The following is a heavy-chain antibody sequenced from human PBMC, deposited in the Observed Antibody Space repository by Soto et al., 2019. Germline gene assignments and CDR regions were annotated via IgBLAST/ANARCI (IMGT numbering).Heavy chain of an antibody. J-gene: IGHJ4*02. CDR3: ARDSCTVTPCYFDY. CDR1: GFTVNSNY. V-gene: IGHV3-66*01. Sequence: GGSLRLSCTASGFTVNSNYMTWVLQAPGKGLEWVSVIYTGGTTYYADSVKGRFTISRDNSKNTLYLQMNTLRAEDTAVYYCARDSCTVTPCYFDYWGLGTLVTVSS. D-gene: IGHD4-17*01. CDR2: IYTGGTT.